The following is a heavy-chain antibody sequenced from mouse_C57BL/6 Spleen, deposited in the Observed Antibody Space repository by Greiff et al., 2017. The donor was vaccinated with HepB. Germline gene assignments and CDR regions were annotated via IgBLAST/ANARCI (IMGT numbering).Heavy chain of an antibody. CDR1: GYAFSSSW. V-gene: IGHV1-82*01. D-gene: IGHD1-1*01. J-gene: IGHJ2*01. Sequence: QVQLKQSGPELVKPGASVKISCKASGYAFSSSWMNWVKQRPGKGLEWIGRIYPGDGDTNYNGKFKGKATLTADKSSSTAYMQLSSLTSEDSAVYFCASLTTVVVGDYFDYWGQGTTLTVSS. CDR3: ASLTTVVVGDYFDY. CDR2: IYPGDGDT.